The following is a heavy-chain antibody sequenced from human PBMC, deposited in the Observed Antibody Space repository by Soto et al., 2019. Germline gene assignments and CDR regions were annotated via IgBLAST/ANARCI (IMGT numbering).Heavy chain of an antibody. CDR3: ARATSSGSYFDY. J-gene: IGHJ4*02. CDR1: GGSISSSNW. Sequence: SETLSLTCAVSGGSISSSNWWSWVRQPPGKGLEWIGEIYYSGSTNYNPSLRSRVTISVDKSKNQFSLKLSSVTAADTAVYYCARATSSGSYFDYWGQGNLVTVSS. D-gene: IGHD1-26*01. CDR2: IYYSGST. V-gene: IGHV4-4*02.